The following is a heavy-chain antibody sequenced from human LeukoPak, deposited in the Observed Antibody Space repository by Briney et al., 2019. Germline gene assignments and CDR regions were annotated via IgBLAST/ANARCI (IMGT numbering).Heavy chain of an antibody. V-gene: IGHV1-69*01. J-gene: IGHJ4*02. Sequence: PVKVSCKATGGTFSSYAISWVRQAPGQGLEWMGGIIPIFGTANYAQKFQGRVTITADESTSTAYMELSSLRSEDTAAYYCANHCSSTSCSTNYWGQGTLVTVSS. CDR1: GGTFSSYA. CDR2: IIPIFGTA. CDR3: ANHCSSTSCSTNY. D-gene: IGHD2-2*01.